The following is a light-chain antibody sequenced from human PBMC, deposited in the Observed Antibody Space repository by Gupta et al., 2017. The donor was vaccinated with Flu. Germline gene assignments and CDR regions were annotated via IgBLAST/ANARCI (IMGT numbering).Light chain of an antibody. Sequence: SPSSLSASVGDRVTSTCQESQDISNYLHWYQQKPGKAPKLLIYDASKLETGVPSRFSGSGSGTDFTFTSSSRQAEDIATYYVQQDYNLYTFGQGTKLEIK. CDR2: DAS. V-gene: IGKV1-33*01. CDR3: QQDYNLYT. J-gene: IGKJ2*01. CDR1: QDISNY.